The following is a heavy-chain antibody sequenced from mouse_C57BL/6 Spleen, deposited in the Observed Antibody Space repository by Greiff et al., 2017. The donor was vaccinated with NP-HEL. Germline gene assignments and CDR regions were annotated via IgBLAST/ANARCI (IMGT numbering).Heavy chain of an antibody. J-gene: IGHJ2*01. CDR3: ARPYYDYEGGYYFDY. Sequence: EVMLVESGGGLVKPGGSLKLSCAASGFTFSDYGMHWVRQAPEKGLEWVAYISSGSSTIYYADTVKGRFTISRDNAKNTLFLQMTSLRSEDTAMYYCARPYYDYEGGYYFDYWGQGTTLTVSS. CDR2: ISSGSSTI. V-gene: IGHV5-17*01. D-gene: IGHD2-4*01. CDR1: GFTFSDYG.